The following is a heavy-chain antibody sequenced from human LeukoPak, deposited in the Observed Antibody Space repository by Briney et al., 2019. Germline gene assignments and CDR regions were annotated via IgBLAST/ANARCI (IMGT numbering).Heavy chain of an antibody. V-gene: IGHV4-4*07. D-gene: IGHD6-19*01. J-gene: IGHJ5*02. CDR1: GGSISSYY. CDR2: IYTSGST. Sequence: SETPSLTCTVSGGSISSYYWSWIRQPAGKGLEWIGRIYTSGSTNYNPSLKSRVTMSVDTSKNQFSLKLSSVTAADTAVYYCARGTARTFLGGQWLVHWWFDPWGQGTLVTVSS. CDR3: ARGTARTFLGGQWLVHWWFDP.